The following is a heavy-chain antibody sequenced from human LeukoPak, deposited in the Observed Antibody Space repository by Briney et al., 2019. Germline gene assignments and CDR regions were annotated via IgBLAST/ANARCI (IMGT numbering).Heavy chain of an antibody. CDR2: IYYSGST. CDR1: GGSISSYY. V-gene: IGHV4-59*01. Sequence: PSETLSLTCTVSGGSISSYYWSWLRQPPGKGLEWIGYIYYSGSTNYNPSLKSRVTISVDTSKNQFSLKLSSVTAADTAVYYCARDGRYSSGWYYYGMDVWGQGTTVTVSS. D-gene: IGHD6-19*01. J-gene: IGHJ6*02. CDR3: ARDGRYSSGWYYYGMDV.